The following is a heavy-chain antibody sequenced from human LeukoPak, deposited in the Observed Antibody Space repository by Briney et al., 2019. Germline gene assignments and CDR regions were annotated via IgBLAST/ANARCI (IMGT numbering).Heavy chain of an antibody. CDR2: INHSGST. Sequence: SETLSLTCAVYGGSFSGYYWSGIGRPPGKGLEGIGEINHSGSTNYNPSLKSRVTISVDTSDNQFSLKLSSVTAADTAVYYCARDSGYYDSTGYYNMDVWGKGTTVTISS. V-gene: IGHV4-34*01. D-gene: IGHD3-22*01. CDR3: ARDSGYYDSTGYYNMDV. CDR1: GGSFSGYY. J-gene: IGHJ6*03.